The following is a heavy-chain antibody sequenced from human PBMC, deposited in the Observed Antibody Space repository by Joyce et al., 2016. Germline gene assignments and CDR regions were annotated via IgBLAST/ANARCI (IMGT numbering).Heavy chain of an antibody. CDR2: VSDDGNKK. Sequence: QVQLILSGGRVAQAGMSLRLFCLGSGFTFKNFAMHWFRQGPGKGLEWVALVSDDGNKKFYADSVKGRFAVSRDNSRNTVFLQMDSLRPDDTATYFCSRDGRGGAHYDYWGRGSVVVVSS. V-gene: IGHV3-30*09. CDR1: GFTFKNFA. D-gene: IGHD3-10*01. J-gene: IGHJ4*02. CDR3: SRDGRGGAHYDY.